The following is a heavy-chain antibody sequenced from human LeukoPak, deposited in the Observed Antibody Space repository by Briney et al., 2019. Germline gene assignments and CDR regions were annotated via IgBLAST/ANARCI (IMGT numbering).Heavy chain of an antibody. V-gene: IGHV1-46*01. CDR2: INPSGGGT. Sequence: ASVKVSCKASGYTFTSYYMHWVRQAPGQGLEWMGIINPSGGGTSYAQKFQGRVTMTRDTSTSTVYMELSSLRSEDTAVYYCASDEGATEGALDYWGQGTLVTVSS. CDR3: ASDEGATEGALDY. J-gene: IGHJ4*02. D-gene: IGHD1-26*01. CDR1: GYTFTSYY.